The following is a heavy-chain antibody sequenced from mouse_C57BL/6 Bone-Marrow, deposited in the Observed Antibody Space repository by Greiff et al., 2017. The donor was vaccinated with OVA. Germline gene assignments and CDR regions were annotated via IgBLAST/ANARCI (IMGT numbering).Heavy chain of an antibody. CDR3: ARWRVYFDY. J-gene: IGHJ2*01. V-gene: IGHV1-53*01. CDR2: INPSNGGT. CDR1: GYTFTSYW. Sequence: QVHVKQPGTELVKPGASVKLSCKASGYTFTSYWMHWVKQRPGQGLEWIGNINPSNGGTNYNEKFKSNATLTVDTSSSTAYMQLSSLTSEDSAVYDYARWRVYFDYWGQGTTLTVSS.